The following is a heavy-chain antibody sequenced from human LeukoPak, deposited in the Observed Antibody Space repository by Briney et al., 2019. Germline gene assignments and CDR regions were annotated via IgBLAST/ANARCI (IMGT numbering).Heavy chain of an antibody. CDR3: ASRSGIVVVSSWAFDI. D-gene: IGHD3-22*01. Sequence: ASVKVSCKASGYTFTGYYMHWVRQAPGQGLEWMGIINPSGGSTSYAQKFQGRVTMTRDMSTSTVYMELSSLRSEDTAVYYCASRSGIVVVSSWAFDIWGQGTMVTVSS. CDR2: INPSGGST. CDR1: GYTFTGYY. J-gene: IGHJ3*02. V-gene: IGHV1-46*01.